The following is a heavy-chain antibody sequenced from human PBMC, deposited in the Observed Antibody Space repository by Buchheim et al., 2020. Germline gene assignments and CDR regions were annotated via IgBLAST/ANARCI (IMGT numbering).Heavy chain of an antibody. CDR2: VSYSGKT. Sequence: QVQLQESGPGLVKPSETLSLTCTVSGDSISTYLWSWIRQPPGKGLEWIGYVSYSGKTNLNPSLKSRVTMSVDTSKNQFSLRLNSVTAADTAVYYCARDHRILRFLERLTYFDYWGHGAL. V-gene: IGHV4-59*13. CDR1: GDSISTYL. CDR3: ARDHRILRFLERLTYFDY. J-gene: IGHJ4*01. D-gene: IGHD3-3*01.